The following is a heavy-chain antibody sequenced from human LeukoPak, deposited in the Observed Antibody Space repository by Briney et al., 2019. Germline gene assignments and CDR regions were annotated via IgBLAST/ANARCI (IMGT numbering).Heavy chain of an antibody. V-gene: IGHV3-7*01. CDR3: ARGTGYSSSWYNY. D-gene: IGHD6-13*01. CDR1: GFTFSSYW. Sequence: GGSLRLSCAASGFTFSSYWMSWVRQAPGKGLEWVANIKQDGSEKYYVDSVKGRFTIFRDNAKNSLYLQMNSLRAEDTAVYYCARGTGYSSSWYNYWGQGTLVTVSS. J-gene: IGHJ4*02. CDR2: IKQDGSEK.